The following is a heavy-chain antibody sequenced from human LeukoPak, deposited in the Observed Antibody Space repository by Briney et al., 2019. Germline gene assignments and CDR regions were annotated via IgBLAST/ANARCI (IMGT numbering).Heavy chain of an antibody. J-gene: IGHJ3*02. CDR3: ARVLIWVAGSDAFDI. D-gene: IGHD6-19*01. CDR2: IYTSGST. V-gene: IGHV4-4*07. Sequence: SSETLSLTCTVSGGSISSYYWSWIRQPAGKGLEWIGRIYTSGSTNYNPSLKSRVTMSVDTSKNQFSLKLSSVTAADTAVYYCARVLIWVAGSDAFDIWGQGTMVTVSS. CDR1: GGSISSYY.